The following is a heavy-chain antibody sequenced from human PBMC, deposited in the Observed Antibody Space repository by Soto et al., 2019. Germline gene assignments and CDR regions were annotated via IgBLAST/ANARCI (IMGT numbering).Heavy chain of an antibody. V-gene: IGHV1-69*02. CDR2: IIPILGIA. J-gene: IGHJ5*02. CDR3: ALYYYGSGSHPYNWFDP. CDR1: GGTFSSYT. D-gene: IGHD3-10*01. Sequence: SVKVSCKASGGTFSSYTISWVRQAPGQGLEWMGRIIPILGIANYAQKFQGRVTITADKSTSTAYMELSSLRSEDTAVYYCALYYYGSGSHPYNWFDPWGQGTLVTVSS.